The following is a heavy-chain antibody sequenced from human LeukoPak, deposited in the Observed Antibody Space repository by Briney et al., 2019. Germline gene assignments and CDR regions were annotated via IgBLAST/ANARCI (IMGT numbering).Heavy chain of an antibody. CDR2: IDYSGST. D-gene: IGHD6-13*01. CDR3: AKIGSSWSVYGFDI. J-gene: IGHJ3*02. CDR1: GGSIRSSSYY. V-gene: IGHV4-39*07. Sequence: SETLSLTCTVSGGSIRSSSYYWGWIRQPPGKGLEWIGSIDYSGSTYYNPSLKSRVTISVDTSKHQFSLKVTSVIAADTAVYYCAKIGSSWSVYGFDIWGQGTMVTVSS.